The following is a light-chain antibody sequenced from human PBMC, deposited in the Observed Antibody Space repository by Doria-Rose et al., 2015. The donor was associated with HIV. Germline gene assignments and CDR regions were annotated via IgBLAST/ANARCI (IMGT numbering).Light chain of an antibody. CDR1: QTVSTY. CDR3: QQTYSSPQWK. V-gene: IGKV1-39*01. J-gene: IGKJ1*01. CDR2: AAS. Sequence: TTQSPPSLSASIGDRVTTTCRDSQTVSTYFNRFQQEAGKAPKRLIYAASRLQSGVPSRFSGSGSGTDFTLTISGLQPGDFATYYCQQTYSSPQWKFGRGTKGEMK.